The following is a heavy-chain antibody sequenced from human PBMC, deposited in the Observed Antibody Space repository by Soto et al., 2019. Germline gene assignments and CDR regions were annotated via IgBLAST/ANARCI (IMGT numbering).Heavy chain of an antibody. V-gene: IGHV1-69*01. Sequence: QVQLVQSGAEVKKPGAAVKVSCKASGGTFSSYSINWVRQAPGQGLEWMGESIPNFGTANYAQKFQGRVTITADESTSTAYMELSSLRSEDTAVYYCARDGGRHSGGIDYWGQGTLVTVSS. CDR2: SIPNFGTA. D-gene: IGHD1-26*01. J-gene: IGHJ4*02. CDR3: ARDGGRHSGGIDY. CDR1: GGTFSSYS.